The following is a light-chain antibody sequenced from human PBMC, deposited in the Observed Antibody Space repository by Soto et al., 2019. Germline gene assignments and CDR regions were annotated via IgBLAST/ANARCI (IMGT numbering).Light chain of an antibody. V-gene: IGLV2-8*01. J-gene: IGLJ1*01. Sequence: ALTQPPSASGSPGQSVTISCTVTSSDVGGYNYVSWYQQHPGKAPKLLIHEVSKRPSGVTDRFSGSKSGNTASLTVSGLQPEDEADYYCSSYAGRTLYVFGTGTKVTVL. CDR3: SSYAGRTLYV. CDR1: SSDVGGYNY. CDR2: EVS.